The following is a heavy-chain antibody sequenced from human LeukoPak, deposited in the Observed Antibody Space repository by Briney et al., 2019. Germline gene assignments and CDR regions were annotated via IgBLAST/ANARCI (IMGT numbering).Heavy chain of an antibody. CDR3: ARHQFYGSGSYYFDY. CDR1: GGSISSSTYY. Sequence: SETLSLTCTVSGGSISSSTYYRGWIRQPPGKGLEWIGSIYYSGSTYYNPSLKSRVTISVDTSKNQFALKVSSVTAADTAVYYCARHQFYGSGSYYFDYWGQGTLVTVSP. J-gene: IGHJ4*02. V-gene: IGHV4-39*01. D-gene: IGHD3-10*01. CDR2: IYYSGST.